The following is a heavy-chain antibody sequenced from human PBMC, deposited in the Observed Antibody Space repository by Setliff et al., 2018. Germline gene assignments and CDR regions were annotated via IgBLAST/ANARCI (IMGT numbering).Heavy chain of an antibody. CDR2: IYPGDADT. J-gene: IGHJ3*02. CDR3: ARHRWAIDDALDI. V-gene: IGHV5-51*01. Sequence: PGESLKISCKGSGYSFTSYWTGWVRQMPGKGLEWMGIIYPGDADTRYSPSFQGQVTISADKSISTAYLQWSSLKASDTARYYCARHRWAIDDALDIGGQGTMVTVSS. CDR1: GYSFTSYW. D-gene: IGHD3-16*01.